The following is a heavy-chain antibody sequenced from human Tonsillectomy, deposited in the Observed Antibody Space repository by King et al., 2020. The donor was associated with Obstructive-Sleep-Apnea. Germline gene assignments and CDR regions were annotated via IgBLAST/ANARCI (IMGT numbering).Heavy chain of an antibody. CDR2: VHHSKSP. Sequence: MQLQESGPGVVEPSETLSLTCRVSDYSISSGYYWGWIRQPPGKGLEWIGSVHHSKSPYYNPSLKSRVSMSIDASNNQFSLKLHSVTAADTAVYYCGREGSFYYDRVGPNWFDPRSQGTLVTVSA. V-gene: IGHV4-38-2*02. CDR3: GREGSFYYDRVGPNWFDP. J-gene: IGHJ5*02. CDR1: DYSISSGYY. D-gene: IGHD3-22*01.